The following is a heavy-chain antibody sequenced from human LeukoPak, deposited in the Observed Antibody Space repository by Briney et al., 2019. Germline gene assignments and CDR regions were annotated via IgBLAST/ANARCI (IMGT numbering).Heavy chain of an antibody. J-gene: IGHJ4*02. D-gene: IGHD3-3*01. V-gene: IGHV3-7*01. CDR1: GFTFSSYW. CDR2: IKQDGSEK. Sequence: PGGSLRLSCAASGFTFSSYWMSWVRQAPGKGLEWVANIKQDGSEKYYVDSVKGRFTISRDNAKNSLYLQMNSLRAEDTAVYYCARVRLRFLEWFPIYYFDYWGQGALVTVSS. CDR3: ARVRLRFLEWFPIYYFDY.